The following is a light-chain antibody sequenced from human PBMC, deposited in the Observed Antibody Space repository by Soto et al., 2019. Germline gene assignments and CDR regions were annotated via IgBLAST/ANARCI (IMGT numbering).Light chain of an antibody. CDR3: QQSYGSPPYT. V-gene: IGKV1-39*01. Sequence: DIQMTQSPSSLSASVGERVTITCRASQSISTYLNRYQQQAGRAPKLLIYAATSLQSGVPSRFSGSGSGTDFTLTISSLQPEDFATYYCQQSYGSPPYTFGRGTKLEIK. J-gene: IGKJ2*01. CDR1: QSISTY. CDR2: AAT.